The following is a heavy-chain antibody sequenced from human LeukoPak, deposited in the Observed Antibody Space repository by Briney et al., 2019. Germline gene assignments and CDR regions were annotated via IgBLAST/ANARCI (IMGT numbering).Heavy chain of an antibody. V-gene: IGHV3-30*02. D-gene: IGHD1-26*01. J-gene: IGHJ4*02. CDR3: AKDSWEVGATAEIDY. Sequence: GGSLRLSCAASGFIFSNYGIHWVRQGPGKGLGRVAFIRYDVSEKYYADSVKGRFTISRDNSKNKAYLQMNSLRAEDTAVYYCAKDSWEVGATAEIDYWGQGTLVTVSS. CDR2: IRYDVSEK. CDR1: GFIFSNYG.